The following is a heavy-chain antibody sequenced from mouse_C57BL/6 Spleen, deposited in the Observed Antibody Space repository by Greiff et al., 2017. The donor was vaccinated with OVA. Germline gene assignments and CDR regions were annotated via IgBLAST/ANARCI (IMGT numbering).Heavy chain of an antibody. Sequence: EVNVVESGGDLVKPGGSLKLSCAASGFTFSSYGMSWVRQTPDKRLEWVATISSGGSYTYYPDSVKGRFTISRDNAKNTLYLQMSSLKSEDTAMYYCARRGTTEDFDVWGTGTTVTVSS. D-gene: IGHD1-1*01. CDR3: ARRGTTEDFDV. CDR2: ISSGGSYT. J-gene: IGHJ1*03. V-gene: IGHV5-6*02. CDR1: GFTFSSYG.